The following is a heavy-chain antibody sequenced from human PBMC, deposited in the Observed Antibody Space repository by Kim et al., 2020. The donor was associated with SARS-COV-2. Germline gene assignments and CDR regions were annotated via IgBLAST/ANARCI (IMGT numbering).Heavy chain of an antibody. CDR1: GYTFTSYY. Sequence: ASVKVSCKSSGYTFTSYYMHWVRQAPGQGLEWMGVINPSGAGTKYAQKFQGRVTLTRDTSTSTVYMELSSLRSEDTAVYYCARRSESRDFDYWGQGSLVTVSS. CDR2: INPSGAGT. CDR3: ARRSESRDFDY. V-gene: IGHV1-46*01. J-gene: IGHJ4*02.